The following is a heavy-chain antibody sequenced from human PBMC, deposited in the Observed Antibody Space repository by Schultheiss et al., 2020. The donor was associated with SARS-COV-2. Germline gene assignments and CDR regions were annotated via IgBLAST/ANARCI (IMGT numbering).Heavy chain of an antibody. CDR2: ISYDGSNK. CDR3: ASLGSNWPNYYYYYAMDV. J-gene: IGHJ6*02. D-gene: IGHD6-13*01. Sequence: GGSLRLSCAASGFTFSSYSMNWVRQAPGKGLEWVAVISYDGSNKYYADSVKGRFTISRDNSKNTLYLLMNSLRAEDTAVYYCASLGSNWPNYYYYYAMDVWGQGTTVTVSS. CDR1: GFTFSSYS. V-gene: IGHV3-30*03.